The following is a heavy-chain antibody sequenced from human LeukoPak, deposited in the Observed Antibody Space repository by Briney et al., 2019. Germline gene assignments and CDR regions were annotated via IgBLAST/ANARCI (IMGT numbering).Heavy chain of an antibody. CDR3: ARGGCSSTSCYDGY. CDR2: IIPIFGTA. J-gene: IGHJ4*02. CDR1: GGTSSSYA. Sequence: ASVKVSCKASGGTSSSYAISWVRQAPGQGLEWMGGIIPIFGTANYAQKFQGRVTITADESTSTAYMELSSLRSEDTAVYYCARGGCSSTSCYDGYWGQGTLVTVSS. D-gene: IGHD2-2*01. V-gene: IGHV1-69*13.